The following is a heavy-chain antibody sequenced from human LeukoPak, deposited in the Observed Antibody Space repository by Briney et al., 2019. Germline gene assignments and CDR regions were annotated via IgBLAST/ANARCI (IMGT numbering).Heavy chain of an antibody. CDR1: GFTFSSYA. CDR2: ISYDGSNK. CDR3: ARGDRWIAAAVHFQH. J-gene: IGHJ1*01. V-gene: IGHV3-30-3*01. Sequence: GGSLRLSCAASGFTFSSYAMHWVRQAPGKGLEWVAVISYDGSNKYYADSVKGRFTIFRDNSKNTLYLQMNSLRAEDTAVYYCARGDRWIAAAVHFQHWGQGTLVTVSS. D-gene: IGHD6-13*01.